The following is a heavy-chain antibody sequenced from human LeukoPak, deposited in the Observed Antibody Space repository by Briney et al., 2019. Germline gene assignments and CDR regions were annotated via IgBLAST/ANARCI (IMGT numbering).Heavy chain of an antibody. D-gene: IGHD6-6*01. J-gene: IGHJ5*02. Sequence: ASVKVSCRASGYSFSSHDINWVRQATGQGLEWMGWMNPKSGNTDHAQKFQGRVTMTRDTSISTAYMELSRLRSDDTAVYYCARGLSIAARRGWFDPWGQGTLVTVSS. V-gene: IGHV1-8*01. CDR3: ARGLSIAARRGWFDP. CDR2: MNPKSGNT. CDR1: GYSFSSHD.